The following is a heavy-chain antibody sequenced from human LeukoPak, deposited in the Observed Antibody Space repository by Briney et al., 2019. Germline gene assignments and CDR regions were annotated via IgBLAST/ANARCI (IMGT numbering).Heavy chain of an antibody. CDR2: ISGNGGST. CDR1: GFTFSSYA. J-gene: IGHJ6*03. V-gene: IGHV3-64*01. CDR3: AALGYCSSTSCYYYYYYYMDV. Sequence: PGGSLRLSCAASGFTFSSYATHWVRQAPGKGLEYVSGISGNGGSTYYANSVKGRFTISRDNSNNTQYLQMGSLRAEDTAVYYCAALGYCSSTSCYYYYYYYMDVWGKGTTVTVSS. D-gene: IGHD2-2*01.